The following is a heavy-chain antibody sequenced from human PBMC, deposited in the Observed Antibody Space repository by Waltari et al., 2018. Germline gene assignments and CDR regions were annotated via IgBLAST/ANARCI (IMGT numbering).Heavy chain of an antibody. V-gene: IGHV3-30*02. J-gene: IGHJ4*02. CDR3: AKIRLAGGVLTFDD. D-gene: IGHD2-8*02. CDR1: GFTFSCYG. CDR2: IRYDGSNK. Sequence: QVQLVESGGGVVQPGGSLRLSCAASGFTFSCYGMHWVRQAPGKGLEWVACIRYDGSNKYNADSVKGRFTISRDNSKNTLYLQRNSLRAEDTAVYYCAKIRLAGGVLTFDDWGQGTLVTVSS.